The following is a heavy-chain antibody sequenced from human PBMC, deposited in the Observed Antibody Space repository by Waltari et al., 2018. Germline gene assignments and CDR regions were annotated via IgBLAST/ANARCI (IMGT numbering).Heavy chain of an antibody. D-gene: IGHD2-15*01. CDR3: ARVRVVAATVGYFQH. V-gene: IGHV4-39*07. CDR2: IYYSGST. Sequence: QLQLQESGPGLVKPSETLSLTCTVSGGSISSSSYYWGWIRQPPGKGLEWIGSIYYSGSTCYNPSLKSRVTISVDTSKNQFSLKLSSVTAADTAVYYCARVRVVAATVGYFQHWGQGTLVTVSS. CDR1: GGSISSSSYY. J-gene: IGHJ1*01.